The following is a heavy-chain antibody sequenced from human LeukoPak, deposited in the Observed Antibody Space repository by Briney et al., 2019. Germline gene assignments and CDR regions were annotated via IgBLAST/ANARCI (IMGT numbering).Heavy chain of an antibody. CDR1: GYTFTGYY. Sequence: ASVKVSCKASGYTFTGYYMHWVRQAPGQGLEWMGWINPNSGGTNYAQKFQGRVTTTRDTSISTAYMELSRLRSDDTAVYYCARDRAGYSYGTGCGYWGQGPLVTVSS. CDR3: ARDRAGYSYGTGCGY. J-gene: IGHJ4*02. V-gene: IGHV1-2*02. CDR2: INPNSGGT. D-gene: IGHD5-18*01.